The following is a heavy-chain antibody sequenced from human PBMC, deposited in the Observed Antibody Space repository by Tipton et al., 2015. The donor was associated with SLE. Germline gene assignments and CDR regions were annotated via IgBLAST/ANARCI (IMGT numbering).Heavy chain of an antibody. CDR1: GGSISRHS. Sequence: TLSLTCTVSGGSISRHSWNWIRQPPGKGLQWIGYLDYTGNTNYSPSLKRRVTMSIDTSKNQFSLRLSSVTAADTAVYYCARRTSGYAPDYWGQGTLVTVSS. CDR3: ARRTSGYAPDY. J-gene: IGHJ4*02. D-gene: IGHD5-12*01. CDR2: LDYTGNT. V-gene: IGHV4-59*11.